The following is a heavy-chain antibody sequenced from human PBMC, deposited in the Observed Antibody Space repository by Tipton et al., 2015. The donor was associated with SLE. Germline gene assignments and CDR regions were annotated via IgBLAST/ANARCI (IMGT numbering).Heavy chain of an antibody. Sequence: TLSLTCTVSGGSISSYYWGWIRQPPGKGLEWIGSIYHSGSTYYNPSLKSRVTISVDTSKNQFSLKLSSVTAADTAVYYCARRSVYYGSGSYYNYWYFDLWGRGTLVTVSS. CDR1: GGSISSYY. J-gene: IGHJ2*01. CDR2: IYHSGST. CDR3: ARRSVYYGSGSYYNYWYFDL. V-gene: IGHV4-38-2*02. D-gene: IGHD3-10*01.